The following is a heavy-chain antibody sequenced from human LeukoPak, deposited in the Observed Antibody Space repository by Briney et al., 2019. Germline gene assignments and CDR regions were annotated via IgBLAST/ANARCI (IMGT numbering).Heavy chain of an antibody. CDR1: GYTFTSYY. J-gene: IGHJ1*01. CDR3: ARAYCGGDCYSFYFQH. Sequence: GASVKVSCKASGYTFTSYYMHWVRQAPGQGLEWMGIINPSGGSTSYAQKFQGRVTVTRDTSTSTVYMELSGLRSEDTAVYYCARAYCGGDCYSFYFQHWGQGTLVTVSS. V-gene: IGHV1-46*01. D-gene: IGHD2-21*02. CDR2: INPSGGST.